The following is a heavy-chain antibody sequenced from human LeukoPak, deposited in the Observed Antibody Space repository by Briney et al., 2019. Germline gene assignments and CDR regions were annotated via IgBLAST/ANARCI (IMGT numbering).Heavy chain of an antibody. V-gene: IGHV3-21*04. CDR2: ISSSSVYI. CDR3: ARDDLRDGAFDI. Sequence: GGSLRLSCTAYGFTFSKYHMNWVRQAPGKGLEWVSSISSSSVYIHYADSVKGRFTISRDNGKNSLYLQMSSLTAEDTALFYCARDDLRDGAFDIWGQGTMVTVSS. J-gene: IGHJ3*02. CDR1: GFTFSKYH.